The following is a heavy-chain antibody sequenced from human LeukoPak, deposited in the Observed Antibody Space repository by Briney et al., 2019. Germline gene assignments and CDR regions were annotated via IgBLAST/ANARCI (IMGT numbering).Heavy chain of an antibody. CDR2: ISSSSSYI. CDR1: GFTFSSYS. CDR3: AKGGLYSSSSFDY. D-gene: IGHD6-6*01. J-gene: IGHJ4*02. V-gene: IGHV3-21*01. Sequence: GGSLRLSCAASGFTFSSYSMNWVRQAPGKGLEWVSSISSSSSYIYYADPVKGRFTISRDNAKNSLYLQMNSLRAEDTAVYYCAKGGLYSSSSFDYWGQGTLVTVSS.